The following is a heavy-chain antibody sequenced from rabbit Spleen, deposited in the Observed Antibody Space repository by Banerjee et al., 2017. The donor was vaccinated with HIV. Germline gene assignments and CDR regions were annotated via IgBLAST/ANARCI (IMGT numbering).Heavy chain of an antibody. CDR1: GFTISSNY. CDR2: VDGISSGST. V-gene: IGHV1S45*01. J-gene: IGHJ4*01. Sequence: QEQLEESGGGLVKPEGSLTLTCKASGFTISSNYMCWVHQAPGKGLEWIACVDGISSGSTYYASWAKGRFTISKTSSTTVTLQMTSLTAADTATYFCARKVTSFNLWGPGTLVTVS. D-gene: IGHD2-1*01. CDR3: ARKVTSFNL.